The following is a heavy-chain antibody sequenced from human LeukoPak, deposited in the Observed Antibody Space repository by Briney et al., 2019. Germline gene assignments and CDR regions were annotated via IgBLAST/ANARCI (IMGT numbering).Heavy chain of an antibody. V-gene: IGHV3-33*08. CDR3: ARQFDGSHPNAFDI. CDR2: TWYDGSYK. Sequence: PGGSLRLSCAASGVTLSSYAMSWARQAPGKRLEWVAVTWYDGSYKYYGDSVKGRFTISRDNSKNTLYLQMASLRVEDTAVYYCARQFDGSHPNAFDIWGQGTMVTVSS. J-gene: IGHJ3*02. CDR1: GVTLSSYA. D-gene: IGHD1-26*01.